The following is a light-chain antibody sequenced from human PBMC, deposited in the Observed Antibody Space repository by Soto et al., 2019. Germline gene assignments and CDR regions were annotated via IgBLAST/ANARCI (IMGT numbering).Light chain of an antibody. V-gene: IGKV3-11*01. CDR3: KQRSKWPPYT. Sequence: EIVLTQSAATLSLSPGERSTLACGASQRVGSCVAWYQQKPGHAPSLLIYNASKRASGIPARFSGSGSGTDFLLSISRLEPADFAVYYCKQRSKWPPYTFGQGTKVDIK. CDR1: QRVGSC. J-gene: IGKJ2*01. CDR2: NAS.